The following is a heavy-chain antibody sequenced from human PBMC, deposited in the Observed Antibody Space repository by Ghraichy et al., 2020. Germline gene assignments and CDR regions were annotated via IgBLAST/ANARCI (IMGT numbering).Heavy chain of an antibody. CDR1: GFTFSSYS. V-gene: IGHV3-21*01. CDR3: ARGGLSGDAFDI. J-gene: IGHJ3*02. Sequence: GGSLRLSCAASGFTFSSYSMNWVRQAPGKGLEWVSSISSSSSCIYYADSVKGRFTISRDKSKNSLYLQMNSLRAEDTAVYYCARGGLSGDAFDIWGPGTMVTVSS. D-gene: IGHD5-12*01. CDR2: ISSSSSCI.